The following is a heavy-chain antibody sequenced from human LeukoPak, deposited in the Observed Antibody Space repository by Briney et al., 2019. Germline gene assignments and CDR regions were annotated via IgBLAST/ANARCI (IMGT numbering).Heavy chain of an antibody. Sequence: SETLSFTCTVSGGSVSNDYWSWVRQPPGKALEWIGNIYYSGSTNYNPSLKSRVTISLDTANNQFSLKLSSVTAADTAVYYCAGTSKWLAFDYWGQGTLVTVSS. CDR1: GGSVSNDY. V-gene: IGHV4-59*02. CDR3: AGTSKWLAFDY. J-gene: IGHJ4*02. D-gene: IGHD6-19*01. CDR2: IYYSGST.